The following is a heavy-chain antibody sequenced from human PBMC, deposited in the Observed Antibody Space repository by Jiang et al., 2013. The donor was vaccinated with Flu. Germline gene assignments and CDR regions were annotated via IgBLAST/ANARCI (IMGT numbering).Heavy chain of an antibody. CDR2: IYYSGST. D-gene: IGHD6-13*01. CDR3: ARRGGSWSNFDY. V-gene: IGHV4-39*01. CDR1: GGSISSSSYY. Sequence: GSGLVKPSETLSLTCTVSGGSISSSSYYWGWIRQPPGKGLEWIGSIYYSGSTYYNPSLKSRVTISVDTSKNQFSLKLSSVTAADTAVYYCARRGGSWSNFDYWGQGTLVTVSS. J-gene: IGHJ4*02.